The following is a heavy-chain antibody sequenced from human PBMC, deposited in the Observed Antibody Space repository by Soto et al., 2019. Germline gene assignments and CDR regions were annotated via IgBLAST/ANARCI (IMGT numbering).Heavy chain of an antibody. V-gene: IGHV3-23*01. CDR3: VRGGHFSEFDS. J-gene: IGHJ4*02. Sequence: EVQLLESGGGLVQPGGSLRLYCAASGFTFTRSMTWVRQAPGKGLEWVSTISGGGAKTYYADSVKGRFTISRDNSKNTVSLQMSSLRAEDTALYYCVRGGHFSEFDSWGQGTLVTVSS. CDR1: GFTFTRS. CDR2: ISGGGAKT. D-gene: IGHD3-3*02.